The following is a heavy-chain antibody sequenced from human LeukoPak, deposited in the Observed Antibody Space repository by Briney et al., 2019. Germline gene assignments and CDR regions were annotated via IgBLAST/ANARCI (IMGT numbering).Heavy chain of an antibody. V-gene: IGHV4-4*07. D-gene: IGHD2-15*01. CDR1: GGSISSYY. J-gene: IGHJ5*02. CDR3: ARGVDIVVVVAATRSWFDP. CDR2: IYTSGST. Sequence: SETLSLTCTVSGGSISSYYWSWIRQPAGKGLEWIGRIYTSGSTNYNPSLKSRVTMSVDTSKNQFSLKLFSVTAADTAVYYCARGVDIVVVVAATRSWFDPWGQGTLVTVSS.